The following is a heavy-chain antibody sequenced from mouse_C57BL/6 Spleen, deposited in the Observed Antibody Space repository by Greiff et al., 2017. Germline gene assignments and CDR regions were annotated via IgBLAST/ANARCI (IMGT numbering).Heavy chain of an antibody. J-gene: IGHJ3*01. CDR2: IYPGDGDT. Sequence: QVQLQQSGPELVKPGASVKISCKASGYAFSSSWMNWVQQRPGKGLEWIGRIYPGDGDTNYNGKFKGKATLTADKSSSTAYMQLSSLTSEDSAVYFCARSGATVVAPGVAYWGQGTLVTVSA. CDR3: ARSGATVVAPGVAY. CDR1: GYAFSSSW. V-gene: IGHV1-82*01. D-gene: IGHD1-1*01.